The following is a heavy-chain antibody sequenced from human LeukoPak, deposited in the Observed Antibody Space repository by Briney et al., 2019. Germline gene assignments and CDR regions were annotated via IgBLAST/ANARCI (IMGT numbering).Heavy chain of an antibody. J-gene: IGHJ4*02. D-gene: IGHD6-19*01. Sequence: PGGSLRLSCAASGFMFSDYYMSWIRQAPGKGLEFVSYITRSSSYTTYADSVKGRFTISRDNAKNSLYLQMNSLRAEDTAVYYCANQDSSGWYGFDYWGQGTLVTVSS. CDR3: ANQDSSGWYGFDY. CDR1: GFMFSDYY. CDR2: ITRSSSYT. V-gene: IGHV3-11*03.